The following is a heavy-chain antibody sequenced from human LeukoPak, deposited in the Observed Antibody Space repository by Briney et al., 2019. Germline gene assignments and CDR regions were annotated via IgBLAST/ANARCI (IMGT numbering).Heavy chain of an antibody. CDR2: TYYRSKWYN. CDR1: GDSVSSNSAA. V-gene: IGHV6-1*01. Sequence: SHTLSLTCAISGDSVSSNSAAWNWIRQSPWRGLEWLGRTYYRSKWYNDYAVSVKGRIAINPDTSKNQFSLQLNSVTPEDTAVYYCAGAKGRSPLFDYWGQGTLVTVSS. D-gene: IGHD6-13*01. CDR3: AGAKGRSPLFDY. J-gene: IGHJ4*02.